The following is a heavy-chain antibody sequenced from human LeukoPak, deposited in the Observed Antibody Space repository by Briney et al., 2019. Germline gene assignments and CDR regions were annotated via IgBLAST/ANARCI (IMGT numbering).Heavy chain of an antibody. V-gene: IGHV3-30-3*01. J-gene: IGHJ4*02. CDR1: GFTFSSYA. CDR3: AKEGDSSSGGEDFDY. CDR2: ISYDGSNK. Sequence: GRSLRLSCAASGFTFSSYAMHWVRQAPGKGLEWVAVISYDGSNKYYADSVKGRFTISRDNSKNTLYLQMNSLRAEDTAVYYCAKEGDSSSGGEDFDYWGQGTLVTVSS. D-gene: IGHD6-19*01.